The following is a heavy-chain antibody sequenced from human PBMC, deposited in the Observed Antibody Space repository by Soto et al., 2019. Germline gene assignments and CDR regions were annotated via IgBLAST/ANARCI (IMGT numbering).Heavy chain of an antibody. D-gene: IGHD2-15*01. CDR1: GFIFSAYG. V-gene: IGHV3-7*01. CDR3: ADRDTAEIETAAY. Sequence: HPGGSLRLSCAGSGFIFSAYGMSWVRHAPGKGLEGVAMINRGASGTHYVDSVKGRLTTSTDNATNTQCLQMNSLRVDDKTAHYIADRDTAEIETAAYWGQGTLGTVCS. J-gene: IGHJ4*02. CDR2: INRGASGT.